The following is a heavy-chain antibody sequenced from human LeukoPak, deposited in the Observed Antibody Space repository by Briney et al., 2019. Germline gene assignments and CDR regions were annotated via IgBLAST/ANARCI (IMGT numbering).Heavy chain of an antibody. CDR1: GGTFSSYA. CDR3: ARGSRGWLHRQSAEYFQH. V-gene: IGHV1-69*01. Sequence: SVKVSCKASGGTFSSYAISWVRQAPGQGLEWMGGIIPIFGTANYAQKFQGRVTITADESTSTACMELSSLRSEDTAVYYCARGSRGWLHRQSAEYFQHWGQGTLVTVSS. D-gene: IGHD5-24*01. CDR2: IIPIFGTA. J-gene: IGHJ1*01.